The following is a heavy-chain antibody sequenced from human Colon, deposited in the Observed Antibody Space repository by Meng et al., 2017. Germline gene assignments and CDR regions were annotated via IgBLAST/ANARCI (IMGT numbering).Heavy chain of an antibody. J-gene: IGHJ4*02. CDR2: TSHSGST. CDR1: GGSISRSDW. D-gene: IGHD3-22*01. Sequence: QVELRESGPGLVKLSETLSLTCAVSGGSISRSDWWSWVRQPPGKGLEWIGETSHSGSTNYSPSLKSRVTISLDKSKNQLSLKLNSVTAADTAVYYCASSDYYRSDYWGQGTLVTVSS. V-gene: IGHV4-4*02. CDR3: ASSDYYRSDY.